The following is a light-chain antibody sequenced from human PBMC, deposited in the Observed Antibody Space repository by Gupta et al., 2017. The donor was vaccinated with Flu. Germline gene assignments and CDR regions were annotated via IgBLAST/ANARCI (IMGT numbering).Light chain of an antibody. J-gene: IGLJ3*02. CDR3: QVWDSSSDHPSWV. Sequence: SYVLTQTPSVSVAPGKPARITCGGNSIGSKSVHWFHQKPGQAPVLVVYDDSGRPSGIPERFSGSNSGNTATLTISRVEAGDEADYYCQVWDSSSDHPSWVFGGGTKLTVL. V-gene: IGLV3-21*03. CDR1: SIGSKS. CDR2: DDS.